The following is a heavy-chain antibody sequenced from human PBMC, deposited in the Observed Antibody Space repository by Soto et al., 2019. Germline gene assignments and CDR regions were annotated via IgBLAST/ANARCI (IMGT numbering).Heavy chain of an antibody. V-gene: IGHV4-39*01. Sequence: SETLSLTCTVSGGSISSSSYYWGWIRQPPGKGLEWIGSIYYSGSTYYNPSLKSRVTISVDTSKNQFSLKLSSVTAADTAVYYCARHFWSGYYSFADYYYMDVWGKGTTVTVSS. CDR2: IYYSGST. CDR1: GGSISSSSYY. J-gene: IGHJ6*03. D-gene: IGHD3-3*01. CDR3: ARHFWSGYYSFADYYYMDV.